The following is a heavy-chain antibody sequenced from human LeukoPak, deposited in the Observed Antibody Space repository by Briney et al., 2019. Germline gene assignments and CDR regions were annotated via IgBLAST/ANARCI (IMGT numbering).Heavy chain of an antibody. D-gene: IGHD3-10*01. Sequence: GGSLRLSCAASGFTFSSYAMHWVRQAPGKGLEWVAVISYDGSNKYYADSVKGRFTISRDNSKNTLYLQMNSLRAEDTAVYYCARGLHYYYYGMDVWGQGTTVTVSS. V-gene: IGHV3-30-3*01. CDR3: ARGLHYYYYGMDV. CDR1: GFTFSSYA. CDR2: ISYDGSNK. J-gene: IGHJ6*02.